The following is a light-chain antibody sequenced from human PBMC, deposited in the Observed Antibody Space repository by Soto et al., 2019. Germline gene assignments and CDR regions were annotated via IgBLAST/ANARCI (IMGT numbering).Light chain of an antibody. CDR2: EAV. Sequence: QSALTQPASVSGSPGQSITISCTGVSSDVGSYDLVSWYQHHPGRVPRLIIYEAVKRPSGVSIRFSASKSGNTASLTISGLQAEDEADYYCCSYARSNTFVVFGGGTKLTV. V-gene: IGLV2-23*02. CDR1: SSDVGSYDL. J-gene: IGLJ3*02. CDR3: CSYARSNTFVV.